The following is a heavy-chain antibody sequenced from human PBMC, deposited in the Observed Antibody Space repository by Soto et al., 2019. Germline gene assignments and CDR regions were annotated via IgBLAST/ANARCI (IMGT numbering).Heavy chain of an antibody. D-gene: IGHD3-10*01. CDR1: GGSISSGGYF. CDR2: INYSGST. V-gene: IGHV4-31*03. J-gene: IGHJ3*02. CDR3: ARDILLWFGELPPRAHDAFDI. Sequence: QVQLQESGPGLVKPSQTLSLTCTVSGGSISSGGYFWSWIRQHPGKGLGWIGDINYSGSTYSNPSLKSRVTISVDTSKSQFSLKLSSVTAADTAVYYCARDILLWFGELPPRAHDAFDIWGQGTMVTVSS.